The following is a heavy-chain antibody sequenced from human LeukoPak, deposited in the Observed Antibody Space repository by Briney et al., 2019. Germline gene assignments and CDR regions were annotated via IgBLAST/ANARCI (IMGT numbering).Heavy chain of an antibody. J-gene: IGHJ4*02. Sequence: GGSLRPPCAALGFTLSSYAMSGVRQAPGKGRECVSASSGCAGTAYSAGTVTGRFTISRDNSQYTLYLPTNSPRGEDTAVYYCAKDPSRSGSNPYWGQGTLVTVSS. D-gene: IGHD3-10*01. V-gene: IGHV3-23*01. CDR3: AKDPSRSGSNPY. CDR2: SSGCAGTA. CDR1: GFTLSSYA.